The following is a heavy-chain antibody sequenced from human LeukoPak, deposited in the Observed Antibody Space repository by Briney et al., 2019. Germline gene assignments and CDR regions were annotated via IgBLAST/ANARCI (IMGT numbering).Heavy chain of an antibody. V-gene: IGHV4-34*01. J-gene: IGHJ4*02. CDR2: INHSGST. Sequence: SETLSLTCAVYGGSFSGYYWSWIRQPPGKGLEWIGEINHSGSTNYNPSLKSRVTISVDTSKNQFSLKLSSVTAADTAVYYCARVWFGEFPIFDYWGQGTLVTVSS. CDR3: ARVWFGEFPIFDY. D-gene: IGHD3-10*01. CDR1: GGSFSGYY.